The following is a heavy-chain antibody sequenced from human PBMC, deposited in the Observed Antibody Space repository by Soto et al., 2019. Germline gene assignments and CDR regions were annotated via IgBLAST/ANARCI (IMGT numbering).Heavy chain of an antibody. D-gene: IGHD3-10*01. CDR3: ARGIRARVRGVQTPTDY. Sequence: QVQLVQSGAEVKKPGASVKVSCKASGYTFTSYDINWVRQATGHGLEWMGWMNPNSGNTGYAQKFQGRVTMTRNTTISTPYMELSSLRSEDTAVYYCARGIRARVRGVQTPTDYWGQGTLLTVSS. CDR1: GYTFTSYD. CDR2: MNPNSGNT. V-gene: IGHV1-8*01. J-gene: IGHJ4*02.